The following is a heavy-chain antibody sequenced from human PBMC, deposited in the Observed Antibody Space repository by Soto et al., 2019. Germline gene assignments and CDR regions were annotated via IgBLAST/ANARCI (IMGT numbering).Heavy chain of an antibody. CDR2: ISNNGSNS. D-gene: IGHD2-15*01. CDR1: GFSLNNYG. J-gene: IGHJ6*02. CDR3: ATGGFCSGGSCTGYFFYYDGMNV. V-gene: IGHV3-30*03. Sequence: QVQLVESGGGVVQPGTSLRLSCAASGFSLNNYGMNWVRQAPGKGLEWVAVISNNGSNSYYADSVRGRFTISRDNSQNTLHMQLNSLIPADTAVYYCATGGFCSGGSCTGYFFYYDGMNVWGPGTTVTVSS.